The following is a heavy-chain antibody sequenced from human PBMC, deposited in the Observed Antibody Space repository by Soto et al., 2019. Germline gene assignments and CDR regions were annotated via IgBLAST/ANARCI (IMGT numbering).Heavy chain of an antibody. D-gene: IGHD3-10*01. CDR1: GGTFTSNA. V-gene: IGHV1-69*18. Sequence: QVQLVQSGAEVKKPGSSVKVSCKASGGTFTSNAISWVRQAPGQGLEWMGTVLPVFGTTNYAPKFRGRLTITADDPSSTAYMELRSLKSEDTAVYYCARDRALRGFDYWGQGTLVTVSS. CDR2: VLPVFGTT. CDR3: ARDRALRGFDY. J-gene: IGHJ4*02.